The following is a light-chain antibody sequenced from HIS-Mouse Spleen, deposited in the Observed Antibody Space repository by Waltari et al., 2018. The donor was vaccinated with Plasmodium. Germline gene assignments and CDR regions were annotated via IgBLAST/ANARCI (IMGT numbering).Light chain of an antibody. V-gene: IGLV3-10*01. CDR3: YSTDSSGNHRV. CDR2: EDS. J-gene: IGLJ3*02. CDR1: ALPKKY. Sequence: SYELTPPPSVSVSPGQTARITCSGDALPKKYAYWYQQKSGQAPVLVIYEDSKRPSGIPERFSGSSSGTMATLTIGGAQVEDEADYYCYSTDSSGNHRVFGGGTKLTVL.